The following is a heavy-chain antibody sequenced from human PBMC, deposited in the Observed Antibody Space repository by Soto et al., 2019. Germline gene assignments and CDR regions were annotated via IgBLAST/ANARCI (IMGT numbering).Heavy chain of an antibody. J-gene: IGHJ4*02. CDR3: AREGSYDSSGSYIHAFCY. CDR1: GVTFSDHD. Sequence: GGCMRLACAVSGVTFSDHDVHGVLQAPGKGLKGVSSISSSRTYIYYADSVKGRFTISRDNAKNSLSLHMNSLTDEDTAIYYCAREGSYDSSGSYIHAFCYWGQGTLVTVSS. CDR2: ISSSRTYI. V-gene: IGHV3-21*01. D-gene: IGHD3-22*01.